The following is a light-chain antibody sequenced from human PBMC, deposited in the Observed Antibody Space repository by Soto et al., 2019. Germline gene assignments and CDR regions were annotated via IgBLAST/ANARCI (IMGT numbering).Light chain of an antibody. CDR1: QSVSSY. Sequence: EIVLTQSPATLSVSPGERATLSCRASQSVSSYLAWYQQKPGQAPRLLISDASNRATGIPARFSGSGSETDFTLTISSLEPEDFAVYYCQQSRNWPQITCGQGTRLEIK. J-gene: IGKJ5*01. CDR3: QQSRNWPQIT. V-gene: IGKV3-11*01. CDR2: DAS.